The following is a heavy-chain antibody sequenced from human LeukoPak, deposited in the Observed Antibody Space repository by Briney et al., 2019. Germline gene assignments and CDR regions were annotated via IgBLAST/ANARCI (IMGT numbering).Heavy chain of an antibody. D-gene: IGHD6-19*01. CDR3: ARPIYSSGWDQFQH. CDR2: IKQDGSET. Sequence: GGSLRLSYAASGFTFSRYWMSWVRQAPGKGLEWVATIKQDGSETYYVDSVKGRFAISRDNAKNSLYLQMNSLRVEDTAVYYCARPIYSSGWDQFQHWGQGTLVTVSS. J-gene: IGHJ1*01. CDR1: GFTFSRYW. V-gene: IGHV3-7*01.